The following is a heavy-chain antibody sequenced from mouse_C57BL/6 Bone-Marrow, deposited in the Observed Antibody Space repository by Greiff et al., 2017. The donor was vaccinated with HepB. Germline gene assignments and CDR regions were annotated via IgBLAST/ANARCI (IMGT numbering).Heavy chain of an antibody. V-gene: IGHV14-2*01. CDR2: IDPEDGET. CDR3: ASHIAMDG. CDR1: GFNIKDYY. Sequence: VQLQQSGAELVKPGASVKLSCTASGFNIKDYYMHWVKQRTEQGLEWIGRIDPEDGETKYDPKFQGKATITADTSSNTAYLQLSSLTSEDTAVYYCASHIAMDGWGQGASVTVAS. D-gene: IGHD1-3*01. J-gene: IGHJ4*01.